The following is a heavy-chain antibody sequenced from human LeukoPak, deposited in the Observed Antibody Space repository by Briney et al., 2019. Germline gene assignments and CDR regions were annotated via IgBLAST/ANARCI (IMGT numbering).Heavy chain of an antibody. V-gene: IGHV1-18*01. Sequence: ASVKVSCKASGYTFIRYGISWVRQAPGQGLEWMGWISAYTRNTNYAQNLRGRVTMTTDTSTSTAYMELRSLGSDDTAVYYCARDYGDSNYYSGADVWGQGTTVTVSS. CDR1: GYTFIRYG. CDR2: ISAYTRNT. J-gene: IGHJ6*02. CDR3: ARDYGDSNYYSGADV. D-gene: IGHD4-17*01.